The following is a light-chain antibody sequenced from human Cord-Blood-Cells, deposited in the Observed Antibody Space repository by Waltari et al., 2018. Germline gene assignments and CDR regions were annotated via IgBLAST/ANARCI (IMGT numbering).Light chain of an antibody. CDR1: QSVSSSY. CDR3: QQYGSSPWT. J-gene: IGKJ1*01. V-gene: IGKV3-20*01. CDR2: GAS. Sequence: EIVLTQSPGTLSLSPGERATLSCRASQSVSSSYLAWYQQKPGQAPRLLIYGASSRATGIPDMFSGSGSATDFTLTISRLEPEDFAVYYCQQYGSSPWTFGQGTKVEIK.